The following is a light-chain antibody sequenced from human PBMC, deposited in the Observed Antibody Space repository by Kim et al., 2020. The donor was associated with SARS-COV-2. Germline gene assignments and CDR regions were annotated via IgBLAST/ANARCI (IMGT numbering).Light chain of an antibody. Sequence: EIVMTQSPTTLSVSPGERATLSCRASQSVSSNLAWYQQKPGQAPRLLIYGASTRVTGIPARFSGSGSGTEFTLTISSLQSEDFAVYYCQQYNTWAFGQGTKLEI. CDR3: QQYNTWA. J-gene: IGKJ2*01. CDR1: QSVSSN. CDR2: GAS. V-gene: IGKV3-15*01.